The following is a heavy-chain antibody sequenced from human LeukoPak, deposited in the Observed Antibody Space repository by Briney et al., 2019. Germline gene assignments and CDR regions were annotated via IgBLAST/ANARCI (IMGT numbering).Heavy chain of an antibody. D-gene: IGHD4-23*01. CDR1: GGTFSSYA. Sequence: ASVKVSCKASGGTFSSYAISWVRQAPGQGLEWMGGIIPIFGTANYAQKFQGRVTITTDESTSTAYMELSSLRSEDTAVYYCARDMGNSVLWYFDLWGRGTLVTVSS. V-gene: IGHV1-69*05. CDR2: IIPIFGTA. CDR3: ARDMGNSVLWYFDL. J-gene: IGHJ2*01.